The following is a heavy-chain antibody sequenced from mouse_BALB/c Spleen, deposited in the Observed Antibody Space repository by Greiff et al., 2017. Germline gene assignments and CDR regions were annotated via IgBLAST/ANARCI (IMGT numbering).Heavy chain of an antibody. D-gene: IGHD4-1*01. J-gene: IGHJ2*01. V-gene: IGHV1-82*01. CDR1: GYAFSSSW. CDR2: IYPGDGDT. Sequence: VKLVESGPELVKPGASVKISCKASGYAFSSSWMNWVKQRPGQGLEWIGRIYPGDGDTNYNGKFKGKATLTADKSSSTAYMQLSSLTSVDSAVYFCARRTGNGGYFDYWGQGTTLTVSS. CDR3: ARRTGNGGYFDY.